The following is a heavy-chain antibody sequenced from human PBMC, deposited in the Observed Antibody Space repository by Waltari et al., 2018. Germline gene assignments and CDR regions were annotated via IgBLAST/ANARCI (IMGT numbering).Heavy chain of an antibody. CDR1: GFTFSSYA. CDR3: AKLFAYYYDSSGYCDY. V-gene: IGHV3-23*01. Sequence: EVQLLESGGGLVQPGGSLRLSCAASGFTFSSYAMSWVRQAPGKGLEWVSAISGSGGSTYYADSVKGRFTISRDKSKNTLYLQMNSLRAEDTAVYYCAKLFAYYYDSSGYCDYWGQGTLVTVSS. CDR2: ISGSGGST. J-gene: IGHJ4*02. D-gene: IGHD3-22*01.